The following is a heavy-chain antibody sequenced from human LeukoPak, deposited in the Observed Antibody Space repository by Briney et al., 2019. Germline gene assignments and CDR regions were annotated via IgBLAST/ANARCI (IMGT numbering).Heavy chain of an antibody. CDR3: ARDRDFGVVTPWCDY. Sequence: GRSLRLSCAASGFTFRSYGMQWVRQAPGKGLEWVAIISYDGSVKYYGDSVRGRFSISRDNSKNTVYLQMNSLRADDTAVYYCARDRDFGVVTPWCDYWGQGVLVTVSS. CDR2: ISYDGSVK. V-gene: IGHV3-30*03. J-gene: IGHJ4*02. CDR1: GFTFRSYG. D-gene: IGHD3-3*01.